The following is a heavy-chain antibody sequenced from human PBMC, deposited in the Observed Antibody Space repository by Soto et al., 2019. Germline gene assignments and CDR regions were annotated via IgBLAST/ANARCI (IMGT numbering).Heavy chain of an antibody. V-gene: IGHV3-9*01. J-gene: IGHJ1*01. CDR2: ISWNSGSI. D-gene: IGHD5-12*01. CDR1: GFTFDDYA. CDR3: AKTLARNIVAPWGYFQH. Sequence: GGSLRLSCAASGFTFDDYAMHWVRQAPGKGLEWVSGISWNSGSIGYADSVMGRFTISRDNAKNSLYLQMNSLRAEDTALYYCAKTLARNIVAPWGYFQHWGQGTLVTVSS.